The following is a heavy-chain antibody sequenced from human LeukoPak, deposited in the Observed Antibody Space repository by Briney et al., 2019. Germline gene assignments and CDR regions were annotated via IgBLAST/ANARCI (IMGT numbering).Heavy chain of an antibody. CDR2: ISGDGDTR. V-gene: IGHV3-43*02. CDR3: AKTGARYCTSNSCYGGDFDY. Sequence: GGSLRLSCVASGFTFDDYAMHWVRQAPGKGLEWVSYISGDGDTRYYRGSVKVRLTVSRDNSKKSLYLQMNSLRSEDTALYYCAKTGARYCTSNSCYGGDFDYWGQGTLVTVSS. D-gene: IGHD2-2*01. J-gene: IGHJ4*02. CDR1: GFTFDDYA.